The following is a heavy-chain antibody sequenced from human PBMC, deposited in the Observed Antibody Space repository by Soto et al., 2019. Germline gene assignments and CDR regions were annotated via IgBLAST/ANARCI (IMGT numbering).Heavy chain of an antibody. J-gene: IGHJ4*02. CDR2: IIPILGIA. CDR3: AREQEIDDLPPGSYFDY. V-gene: IGHV1-69*04. CDR1: GGTFSSYT. D-gene: IGHD3-3*01. Sequence: ASVKVSCKASGGTFSSYTISWVRQAPGQGLEWMGRIIPILGIANYAQKFQGRVTITADKSTSTAYMELSSLRSEDTAVYYCAREQEIDDLPPGSYFDYWGQGTLVTVSS.